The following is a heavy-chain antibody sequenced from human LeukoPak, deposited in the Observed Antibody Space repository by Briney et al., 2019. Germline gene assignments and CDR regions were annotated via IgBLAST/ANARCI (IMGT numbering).Heavy chain of an antibody. CDR1: GYTFTGYH. J-gene: IGHJ1*01. CDR2: INPNSGGT. V-gene: IGHV1-2*02. CDR3: ASYSSSWYAEYFQH. Sequence: RRASVKVSCKASGYTFTGYHLHWVRQAPGHGLEWMGWINPNSGGTNSAQKFQGRVTMTRDTSISTAYMELSRLRSDDTAVYYCASYSSSWYAEYFQHWGQGTLVTVSS. D-gene: IGHD6-13*01.